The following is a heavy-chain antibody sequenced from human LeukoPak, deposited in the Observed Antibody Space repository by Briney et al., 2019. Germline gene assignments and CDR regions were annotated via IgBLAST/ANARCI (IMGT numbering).Heavy chain of an antibody. J-gene: IGHJ4*02. CDR1: GGSISSGGYY. V-gene: IGHV4-31*03. CDR2: IYYSGST. D-gene: IGHD4-17*01. CDR3: ARVGDYGDYDFDY. Sequence: SQTLSLTCTVSGGSISSGGYYWSWIRQHPGKGLEWIGYIYYSGSTYYNPSLKSRVTISVDTSKNQFSLKLSSVTAADTAVCYCARVGDYGDYDFDYWGQGTLVTVSS.